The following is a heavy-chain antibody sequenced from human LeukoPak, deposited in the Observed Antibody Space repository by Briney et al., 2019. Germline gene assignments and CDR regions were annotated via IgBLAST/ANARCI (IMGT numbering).Heavy chain of an antibody. CDR3: ANAAAGTQYFQH. V-gene: IGHV3-9*03. Sequence: GRSLRLSCAASGFTFDDYAIHWVRQAPGKGLEWVSGISWNSGSIGYADSVKGRFTISRDNAKNSLYLQMNSLRAEDMALYYCANAAAGTQYFQHWGQGTLVTVSS. CDR1: GFTFDDYA. CDR2: ISWNSGSI. J-gene: IGHJ1*01. D-gene: IGHD6-13*01.